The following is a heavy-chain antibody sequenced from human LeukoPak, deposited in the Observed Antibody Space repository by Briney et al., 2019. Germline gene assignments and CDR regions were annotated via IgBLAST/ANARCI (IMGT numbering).Heavy chain of an antibody. CDR3: ARRRIAATDY. J-gene: IGHJ4*02. CDR1: GGSISSYY. D-gene: IGHD6-13*01. V-gene: IGHV4-59*08. Sequence: SETLSLTCTVSGGSISSYYWSWIRQPPGKGLEWIGYIYYSGSTNYNPSLKSRVTLSVDTSKNQFSLKLSSVTAADTAIYYCARRRIAATDYWGQGTLVTVSS. CDR2: IYYSGST.